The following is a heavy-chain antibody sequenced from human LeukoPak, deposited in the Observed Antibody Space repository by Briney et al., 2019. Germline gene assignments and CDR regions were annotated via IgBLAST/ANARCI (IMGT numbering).Heavy chain of an antibody. J-gene: IGHJ3*02. CDR2: IYYSGSA. Sequence: SETLSLTCTVSGGSINSGGYYWSWIRQHPGKGLEWIGYIYYSGSAYYNTSLNSRVTMSVDTSKNQFSLKLSSVTAVDTAVYYCARNQAVAGNHGAMDIWGQGTMVTVSS. D-gene: IGHD6-19*01. CDR1: GGSINSGGYY. V-gene: IGHV4-31*03. CDR3: ARNQAVAGNHGAMDI.